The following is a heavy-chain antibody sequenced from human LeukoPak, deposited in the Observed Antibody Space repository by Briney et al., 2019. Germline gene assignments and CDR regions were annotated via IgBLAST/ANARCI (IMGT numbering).Heavy chain of an antibody. Sequence: SETLSLTCTVSGGSISSGSYCWSWIRQPAGKGLEWIGRIYASGSTNYNPSLKSRVTISVDTSKNQFSLKLSSVTAADTAVYYCASAISGSYFLWGQGTLVTVSS. V-gene: IGHV4-61*02. CDR3: ASAISGSYFL. CDR2: IYASGST. J-gene: IGHJ4*02. D-gene: IGHD1-26*01. CDR1: GGSISSGSYC.